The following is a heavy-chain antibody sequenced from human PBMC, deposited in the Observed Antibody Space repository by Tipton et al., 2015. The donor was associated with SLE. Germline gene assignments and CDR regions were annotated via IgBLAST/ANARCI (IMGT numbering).Heavy chain of an antibody. CDR1: GGSFSGYY. J-gene: IGHJ4*02. CDR3: ARFGYRIAVGIGNY. CDR2: INHSGST. Sequence: SLTCAVYGGSFSGYYWSWIRQPPGKGLEWIGEINHSGSTNYNPSLKSRVTISVDTSKNQFSLKLSSVTAADTAVYYCARFGYRIAVGIGNYWGQGTLVTVSS. V-gene: IGHV4-34*01. D-gene: IGHD6-19*01.